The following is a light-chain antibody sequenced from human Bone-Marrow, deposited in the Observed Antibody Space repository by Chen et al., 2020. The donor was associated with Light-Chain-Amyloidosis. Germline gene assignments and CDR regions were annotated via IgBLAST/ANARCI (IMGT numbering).Light chain of an antibody. CDR1: SSDVGGYNF. Sequence: QSALTQPASVSGSPGQSITISCAGTSSDVGGYNFVSWYQQNAGKVPRLIIYEVNHRPSGVSSRFSASKSGNTASLTSSGLQTEDEGDYYCSSYRSGSYVLFGGGTKLTVL. CDR3: SSYRSGSYVL. J-gene: IGLJ2*01. CDR2: EVN. V-gene: IGLV2-14*01.